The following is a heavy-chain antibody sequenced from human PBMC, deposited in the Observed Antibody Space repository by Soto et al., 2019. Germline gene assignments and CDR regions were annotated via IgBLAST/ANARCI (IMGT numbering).Heavy chain of an antibody. CDR3: ARDEGGYDILTGYYKAHHFDQ. D-gene: IGHD3-9*01. Sequence: QVQLVQSGAEVKKPGDSVKVSCKASGYTFGHLYITWVGQAPGQGLEWMGAISPHNRNTNYAEKFRGRVTMTTDTSTTTAYMELRSLRSDDTAVYYCARDEGGYDILTGYYKAHHFDQWGQGALVTVSS. V-gene: IGHV1-18*01. CDR2: ISPHNRNT. CDR1: GYTFGHLY. J-gene: IGHJ4*02.